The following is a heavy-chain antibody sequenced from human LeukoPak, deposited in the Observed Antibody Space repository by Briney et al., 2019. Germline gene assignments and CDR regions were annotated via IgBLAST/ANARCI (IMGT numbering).Heavy chain of an antibody. CDR1: GFTFSSYW. CDR2: IKQDGSEK. V-gene: IGHV3-7*01. D-gene: IGHD3-9*01. Sequence: GGSLRLSCAASGFTFSSYWMSWVRQAPGKGLEWVANIKQDGSEKYYVDSVKGRFTISRDNAKNSLYLQMNSLRAEDTAVYYCARGTIWNHYYYYYMDVWGKGTTVTISS. CDR3: ARGTIWNHYYYYYMDV. J-gene: IGHJ6*03.